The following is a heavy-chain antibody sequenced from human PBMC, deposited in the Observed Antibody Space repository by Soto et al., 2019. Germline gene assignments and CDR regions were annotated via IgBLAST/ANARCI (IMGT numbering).Heavy chain of an antibody. D-gene: IGHD3-22*01. CDR2: VSYDGTKQ. CDR3: ARDRVYYYDSSGYYNFDF. CDR1: GFTFSHCA. V-gene: IGHV3-30-3*01. J-gene: IGHJ4*02. Sequence: QVQLVESGGGVVQPGRSLRVSCAASGFTFSHCAMHWVRQAPGKGLEWVAVVSYDGTKQFYADSVKGRFTISRDSSKSTLYLQMNNLRDEDTAVYYCARDRVYYYDSSGYYNFDFWGQGTLVTVSS.